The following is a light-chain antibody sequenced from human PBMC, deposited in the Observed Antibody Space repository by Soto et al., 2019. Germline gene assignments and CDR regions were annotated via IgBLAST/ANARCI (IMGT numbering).Light chain of an antibody. CDR2: KAS. J-gene: IGKJ1*01. CDR1: QTISSW. CDR3: QHYNSYSEA. Sequence: DVQMPQSPSELSASVGDRFTSTCRASQTISSWLAWYQQKKGKAPKXXIYKASTLKSGVPSRFSGSGSGTEFNLTISSLQPDDFATYYCQHYNSYSEAFGQGTKVDIK. V-gene: IGKV1-5*03.